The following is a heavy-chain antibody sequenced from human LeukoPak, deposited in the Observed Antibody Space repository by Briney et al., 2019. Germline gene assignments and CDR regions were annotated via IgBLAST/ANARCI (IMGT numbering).Heavy chain of an antibody. V-gene: IGHV3-7*01. CDR1: GFTFSNYW. J-gene: IGHJ6*04. Sequence: PGGSLRLSCAASGFTFSNYWMSWVRQAPGKGLEWVGNIKQDGSEKYYVDSVKGRFTISRDNARNSLYLQMNSLRAEDTAVYYCARAGSPYYYDSSGPVMDVWGKGTTVTVSS. CDR2: IKQDGSEK. D-gene: IGHD3-22*01. CDR3: ARAGSPYYYDSSGPVMDV.